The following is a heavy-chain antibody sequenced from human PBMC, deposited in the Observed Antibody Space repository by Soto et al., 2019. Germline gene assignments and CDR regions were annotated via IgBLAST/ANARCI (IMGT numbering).Heavy chain of an antibody. Sequence: EVQLLESGGGLIQPGGSLRLSCAGSGFTFSDYGMNWVRQAPGKGLEWVSGLTWGGSAYYAVSVRGRFTISRDNSKSILYVQMNSLRVEDTAVYYCAKERTSSTYDGMDVWGQGTPVTVSS. J-gene: IGHJ6*02. D-gene: IGHD6-6*01. V-gene: IGHV3-23*01. CDR1: GFTFSDYG. CDR3: AKERTSSTYDGMDV. CDR2: LTWGGSA.